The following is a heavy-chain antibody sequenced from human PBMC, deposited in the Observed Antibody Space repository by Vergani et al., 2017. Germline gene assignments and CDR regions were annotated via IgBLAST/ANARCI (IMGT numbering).Heavy chain of an antibody. CDR1: GYTFTGYY. Sequence: QVQLVQSGAEVKKPGASVKVSCKASGYTFTGYYMHWVRQAPGQGLEWMGWINPNSGGTNYAQKFQGRVTMTRDTSISTAYMELGRLRSDDTAVFYCARSGYSSGWRPWHMEVWGKGTTVTVSS. V-gene: IGHV1-2*02. D-gene: IGHD6-19*01. J-gene: IGHJ6*03. CDR3: ARSGYSSGWRPWHMEV. CDR2: INPNSGGT.